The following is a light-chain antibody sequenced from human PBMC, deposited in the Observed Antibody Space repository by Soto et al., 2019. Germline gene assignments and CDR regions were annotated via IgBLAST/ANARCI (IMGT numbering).Light chain of an antibody. CDR3: SSYTTTSQYV. CDR1: SSDIGAYNY. J-gene: IGLJ1*01. V-gene: IGLV2-14*01. Sequence: QSALTQPASVSGSPGQSITISCTGTSSDIGAYNYVSWFQHHPGKAPKLIIHDVSNRPSGVSSRFSGSKSGNTASLTISGLPAEDEADYHCSSYTTTSQYVFGTGTKVTVL. CDR2: DVS.